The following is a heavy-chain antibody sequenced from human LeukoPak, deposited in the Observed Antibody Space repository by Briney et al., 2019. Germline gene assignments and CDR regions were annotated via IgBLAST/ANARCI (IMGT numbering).Heavy chain of an antibody. CDR2: ISWNSGSI. CDR1: GFTFDDYA. J-gene: IGHJ4*02. D-gene: IGHD3-3*01. Sequence: QPGRSLRLSCAASGFTFDDYAMHWVRQAPGKGLEWVSGISWNSGSIGYADSVKGRFTISRDNAKNSLYLQMNSLRAEDTAVYYCARDIRPRVESFDYWGQGTLVTVSS. V-gene: IGHV3-9*01. CDR3: ARDIRPRVESFDY.